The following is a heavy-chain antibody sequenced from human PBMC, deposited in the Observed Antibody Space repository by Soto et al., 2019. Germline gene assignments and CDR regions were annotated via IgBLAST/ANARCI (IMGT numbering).Heavy chain of an antibody. CDR2: ILHDETP. CDR3: AKDLLPNSGQSFFFES. J-gene: IGHJ4*02. V-gene: IGHV3-23*01. Sequence: GGSLRLSCAASGFTFSNYAMTWVRQAPGRGLEWVSTILHDETPFYTDSVKGRFTISRDNVRGTLYLQMNGLRVEDAALYFCAKDLLPNSGQSFFFESWGQGSLVNVSS. D-gene: IGHD1-1*01. CDR1: GFTFSNYA.